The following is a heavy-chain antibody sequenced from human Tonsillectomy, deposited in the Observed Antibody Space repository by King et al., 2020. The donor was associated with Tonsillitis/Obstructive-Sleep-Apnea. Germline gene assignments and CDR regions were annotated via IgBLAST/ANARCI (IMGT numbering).Heavy chain of an antibody. J-gene: IGHJ4*02. CDR3: ASEFGGYCSGGSCYPGY. CDR1: GGTFSSYA. CDR2: IIPILGIA. Sequence: QLVQSGAEVKKPGSSVKVSCKASGGTFSSYAISWVRQAPGQGLEWMGRIIPILGIANYAQKFQGRVTITADKSTSTAYMELSSLRSEDTAVYYCASEFGGYCSGGSCYPGYWGQGTLVTVSS. V-gene: IGHV1-69*09. D-gene: IGHD2-15*01.